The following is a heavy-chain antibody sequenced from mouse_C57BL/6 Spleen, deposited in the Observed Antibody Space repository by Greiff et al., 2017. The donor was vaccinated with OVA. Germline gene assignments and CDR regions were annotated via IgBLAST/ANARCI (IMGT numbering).Heavy chain of an antibody. J-gene: IGHJ3*01. Sequence: VQLQQSGPELVKPGASVKISCKASGYTFTDYYMNWVKQSHGKSLEWIGDINPNNGGTSYNQKFKGKATLTVDKSSSTAYMELRSLTSEDSAVYYCARFGDDYGWFAYWGQGTLVTVSA. D-gene: IGHD2-4*01. CDR2: INPNNGGT. V-gene: IGHV1-26*01. CDR1: GYTFTDYY. CDR3: ARFGDDYGWFAY.